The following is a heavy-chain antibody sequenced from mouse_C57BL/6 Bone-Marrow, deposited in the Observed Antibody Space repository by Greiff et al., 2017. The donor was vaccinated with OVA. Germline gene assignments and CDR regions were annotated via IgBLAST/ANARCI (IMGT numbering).Heavy chain of an antibody. CDR2: INPNNGGT. D-gene: IGHD1-1*01. V-gene: IGHV1-18*01. J-gene: IGHJ1*03. Sequence: EVKLQESGPELVKPGASVKIPCKASGYTFTDYNMDWVKQSHGKSLEWIGDINPNNGGTIYNQKFKGKATLTVDKSSSTAYMELRSLASEDTAVYYCARDYGSRRSYWYFDVWGTGTTVTVSS. CDR3: ARDYGSRRSYWYFDV. CDR1: GYTFTDYN.